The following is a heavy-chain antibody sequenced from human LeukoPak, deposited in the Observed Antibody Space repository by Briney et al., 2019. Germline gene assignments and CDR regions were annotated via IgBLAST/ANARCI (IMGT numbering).Heavy chain of an antibody. CDR2: IIPIFGTA. CDR3: ARVSDYYDSSGYYMIFDY. J-gene: IGHJ4*02. V-gene: IGHV1-69*13. CDR1: GGTFSSYA. Sequence: PVKVSCKASGGTFSSYAISWVRRAPGQGLRWMGGIIPIFGTANYAQKFQGRVTITADESTSTAYMELSSLRSEDTAVYYCARVSDYYDSSGYYMIFDYWGQGTLVTVSS. D-gene: IGHD3-22*01.